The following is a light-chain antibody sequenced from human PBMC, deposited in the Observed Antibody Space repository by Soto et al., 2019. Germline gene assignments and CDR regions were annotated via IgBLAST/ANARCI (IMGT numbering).Light chain of an antibody. V-gene: IGKV1-5*03. CDR1: QSISSW. CDR3: QQYNSYLWT. Sequence: DIQMTQSPSTLSASVGDRVTLTCLASQSISSWLAWFQQKPGKAPKLLIYRASSLQSGVPSRFSGSGSGTEFTLTISSLQPGDFATYYCQQYNSYLWTFGQGTKVDIK. J-gene: IGKJ1*01. CDR2: RAS.